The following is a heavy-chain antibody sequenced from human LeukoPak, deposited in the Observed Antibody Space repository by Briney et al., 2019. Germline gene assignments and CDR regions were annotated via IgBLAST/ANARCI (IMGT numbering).Heavy chain of an antibody. Sequence: GGSLRLSCAASGFTFSNYWMHWVRQGPGKGLVWVSRINSDGSGTSYADSVKGRFTISRDNSKNTLYLQMNSLRAEDTAVYYCAKDSLGIPDYWGQGTLVTVSS. J-gene: IGHJ4*02. D-gene: IGHD7-27*01. CDR3: AKDSLGIPDY. CDR1: GFTFSNYW. V-gene: IGHV3-74*01. CDR2: INSDGSGT.